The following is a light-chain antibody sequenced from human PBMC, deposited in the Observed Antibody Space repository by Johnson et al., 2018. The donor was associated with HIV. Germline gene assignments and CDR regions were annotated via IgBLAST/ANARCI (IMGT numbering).Light chain of an antibody. J-gene: IGLJ1*01. CDR2: DNN. Sequence: QSVLTQSPSVSAAPGQKVTISFSVTSSNIGNNYVSWFQQLPETAPKLLIYDNNKRPSGIPDRFSGSKSGTSATLGITGLQTGDEADYYCGAWESSLSIYVFGSGTKVTVL. CDR1: SSNIGNNY. V-gene: IGLV1-51*02. CDR3: GAWESSLSIYV.